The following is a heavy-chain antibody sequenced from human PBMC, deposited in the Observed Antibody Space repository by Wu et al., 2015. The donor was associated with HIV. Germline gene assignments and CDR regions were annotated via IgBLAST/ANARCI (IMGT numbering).Heavy chain of an antibody. D-gene: IGHD2-15*01. Sequence: VQLVQSGPDVKAPGTSMKVSCRTSGFAFINYYISWVQQAPGKGLKWMGFVDPENGQTMYAEKFRRRVTITADRSTDTAYMELTRLTPEDTAIYYCARGHCSVAECSPNYYFYYMNVWGKGTPVTVSS. CDR3: ARGHCSVAECSPNYYFYYMNV. CDR1: GFAFINYY. J-gene: IGHJ6*03. V-gene: IGHV1-69-2*01. CDR2: VDPENGQT.